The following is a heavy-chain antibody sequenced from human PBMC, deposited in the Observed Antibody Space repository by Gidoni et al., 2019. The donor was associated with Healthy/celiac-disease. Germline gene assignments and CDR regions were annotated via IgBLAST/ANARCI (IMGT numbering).Heavy chain of an antibody. CDR3: ARDLRISSGDYYDSSGLGY. V-gene: IGHV3-48*02. CDR1: GFTFISYS. J-gene: IGHJ4*02. CDR2: ISSSSSTI. D-gene: IGHD3-22*01. Sequence: EVQLVESGGGLVQPGGSLSLPCAASGFTFISYSMNWVRQAPGKGLEWVSYISSSSSTIYYADSVKGRFTISRDNAKNSLYLQMNSLRDEDTAVYYCARDLRISSGDYYDSSGLGYWGQGTLVTVSS.